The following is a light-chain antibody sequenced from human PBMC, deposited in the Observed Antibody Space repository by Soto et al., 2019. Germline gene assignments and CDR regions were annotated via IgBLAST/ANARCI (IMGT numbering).Light chain of an antibody. V-gene: IGKV1-17*01. CDR1: QGIRDD. CDR2: DAS. Sequence: DIQMTPSPSSLYASVGHRLTITCRASQGIRDDFGWYQQKPGQAPKRLIYDASSLQSGVPSRFCGSGSGTEFTLTSGSLQPEDFSTYYCRQRNAYPLTWGRGTKVGIK. CDR3: RQRNAYPLT. J-gene: IGKJ1*01.